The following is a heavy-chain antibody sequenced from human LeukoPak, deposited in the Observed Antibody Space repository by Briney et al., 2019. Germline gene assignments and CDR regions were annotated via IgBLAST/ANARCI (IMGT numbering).Heavy chain of an antibody. CDR1: GFTFSSYW. V-gene: IGHV3-74*01. D-gene: IGHD4-17*01. J-gene: IGHJ6*03. Sequence: GGSLRLSCAASGFTFSSYWMHWVRQAPGKGLVWVSRINSDGSRTSYADSVKGRFTISRDNAKNTLYLQMNSLRAEDTAVYYCAKDSVKVTTVRRVPHYMDVWGKGTTVTISS. CDR3: AKDSVKVTTVRRVPHYMDV. CDR2: INSDGSRT.